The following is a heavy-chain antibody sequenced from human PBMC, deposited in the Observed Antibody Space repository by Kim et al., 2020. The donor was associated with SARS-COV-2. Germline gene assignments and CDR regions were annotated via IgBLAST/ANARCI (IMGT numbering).Heavy chain of an antibody. Sequence: TYDSQSLKSRVTISVDTSKNQFSLTLSSVTAADTAVYYCARPSWVGWKFDPWGQGTLVTVSS. J-gene: IGHJ5*02. D-gene: IGHD1-1*01. CDR2: T. V-gene: IGHV4-39*01. CDR3: ARPSWVGWKFDP.